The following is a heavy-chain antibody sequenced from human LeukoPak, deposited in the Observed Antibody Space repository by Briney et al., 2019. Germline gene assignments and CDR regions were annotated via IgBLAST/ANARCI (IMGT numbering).Heavy chain of an antibody. V-gene: IGHV4-59*08. CDR1: GGSINSYY. Sequence: SETLSLTCTVSGGSINSYYWSYIRQPPGKGLEWIAYIYYSGSSSYNPSLRSRVTISVDTSKNQFSLELSSVTAADTAVYYCARHEIAAAGANAFDIWGQGTVVTVSS. CDR3: ARHEIAAAGANAFDI. CDR2: IYYSGSS. J-gene: IGHJ3*02. D-gene: IGHD6-13*01.